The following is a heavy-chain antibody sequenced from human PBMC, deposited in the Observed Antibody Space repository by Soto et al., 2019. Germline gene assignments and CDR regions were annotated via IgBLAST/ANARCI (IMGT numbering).Heavy chain of an antibody. J-gene: IGHJ5*02. D-gene: IGHD4-17*01. CDR3: ARDLDYCGNSVWFDP. CDR2: IYPGDSNT. Sequence: GESLKISCKGSGYSFTSYWIAWVRQMPGKGLEWMGIIYPGDSNTRYSPSFQGQVTISADKSISTAYLQWSSLKASDTAMYYCARDLDYCGNSVWFDPWGEGTRVTVPS. V-gene: IGHV5-51*01. CDR1: GYSFTSYW.